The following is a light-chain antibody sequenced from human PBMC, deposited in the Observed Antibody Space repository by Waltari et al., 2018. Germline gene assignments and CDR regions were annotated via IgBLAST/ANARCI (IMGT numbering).Light chain of an antibody. CDR1: QGVSSY. Sequence: AIRMTQSPSSLSASTGDRVTITCRASQGVSSYLAWSQQKPGKAPNLLIYAASTLQSGAPSRFSGSGAGTDFSLIISCLQSEDFATYYCQQYYSYPWTFGQGTKVEI. CDR2: AAS. CDR3: QQYYSYPWT. V-gene: IGKV1-8*01. J-gene: IGKJ1*01.